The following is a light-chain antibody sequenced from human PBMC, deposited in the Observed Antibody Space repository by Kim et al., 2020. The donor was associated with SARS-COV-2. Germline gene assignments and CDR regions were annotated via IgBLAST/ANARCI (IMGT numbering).Light chain of an antibody. CDR1: SLGSYY. V-gene: IGLV3-19*01. CDR3: NSPERGVNHVV. J-gene: IGLJ3*02. CDR2: EKN. Sequence: LGKTVRITCQRESLGSYYASCYQQKPGKAPVLVIYEKNNRPSGIPDRFSCSSSGNTASLTITGAQEEDEADYYCNSPERGVNHVVFGGGTQVTVL.